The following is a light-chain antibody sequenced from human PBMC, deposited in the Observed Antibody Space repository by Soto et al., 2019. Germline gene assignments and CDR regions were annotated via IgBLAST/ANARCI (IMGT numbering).Light chain of an antibody. CDR2: KAA. V-gene: IGKV1-5*03. J-gene: IGKJ1*01. CDR1: DNIAPW. CDR3: QQSFNPPLT. Sequence: DIQMTQSPSTLSASVGDRVAITCRASDNIAPWVAWYQQKPGKAPKLLIYKAANLADEVPSRFAGSGSGTDFTLTITRLQPDDFATYYCQQSFNPPLTFGQGTKVDIK.